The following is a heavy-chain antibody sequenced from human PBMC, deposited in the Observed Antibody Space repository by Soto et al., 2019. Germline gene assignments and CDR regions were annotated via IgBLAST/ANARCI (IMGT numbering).Heavy chain of an antibody. J-gene: IGHJ4*02. V-gene: IGHV1-18*04. CDR1: GYTFITYN. CDR3: AREADHGLDY. Sequence: QVHLVQSGAEVKKPGASVKVSCKASGYTFITYNITWVRQAPGQGLEWMGWISAYNGNTNHAQTLQGRVTTTTDTSASTGYMELRSLTSDDTAVYYCAREADHGLDYWGQGTLVTVSS. D-gene: IGHD6-19*01. CDR2: ISAYNGNT.